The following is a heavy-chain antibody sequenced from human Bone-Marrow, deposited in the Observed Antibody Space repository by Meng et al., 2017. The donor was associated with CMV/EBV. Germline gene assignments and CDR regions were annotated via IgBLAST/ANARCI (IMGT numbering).Heavy chain of an antibody. J-gene: IGHJ6*01. Sequence: GESLKISCAASGFTFSDHYMIWIRQAPGKGLAWVSHISESGTSMNYVDSVKGRFTISRDNAKNSLFLQMDSLRVEDAAVYYCVREIYTGSGAAMDVWGQGTPVTGCS. CDR3: VREIYTGSGAAMDV. CDR1: GFTFSDHY. D-gene: IGHD3-10*01. V-gene: IGHV3-11*01. CDR2: ISESGTSM.